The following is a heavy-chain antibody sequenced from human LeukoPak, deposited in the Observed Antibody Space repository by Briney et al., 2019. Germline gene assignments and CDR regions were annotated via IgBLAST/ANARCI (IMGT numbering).Heavy chain of an antibody. Sequence: RGESLKISCKGSGYSFTSYWISWVRQMPGKGLEWMGRIDPSDSYTNYSPSFQGHVTISADKSISTAYLQRSSLKASDTAMYYCARHVIPTVTYNWFDPWGQGTLVTVSS. D-gene: IGHD4-17*01. CDR3: ARHVIPTVTYNWFDP. CDR2: IDPSDSYT. V-gene: IGHV5-10-1*01. J-gene: IGHJ5*02. CDR1: GYSFTSYW.